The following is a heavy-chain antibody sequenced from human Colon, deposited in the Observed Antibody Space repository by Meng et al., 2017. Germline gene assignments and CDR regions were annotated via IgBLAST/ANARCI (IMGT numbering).Heavy chain of an antibody. V-gene: IGHV4-34*01. Sequence: SETLSLTCAVSGGSFSGYYWSWIRQPPGKGLEWIGEINYSGSTNYNPSLKSRVTISVDTSKNQFSLKLSSVTAADTAVYYCARGRWGDYVWGSYRARFDPWGQGTLVTVSS. D-gene: IGHD3-16*02. CDR3: ARGRWGDYVWGSYRARFDP. CDR1: GGSFSGYY. J-gene: IGHJ5*02. CDR2: INYSGST.